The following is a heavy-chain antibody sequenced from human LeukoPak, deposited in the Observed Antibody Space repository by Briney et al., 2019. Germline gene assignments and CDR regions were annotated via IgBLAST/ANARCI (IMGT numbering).Heavy chain of an antibody. V-gene: IGHV4-34*01. D-gene: IGHD2-15*01. CDR3: ARGSTDGYCSGGSCYSTSNWFDP. CDR2: INHSGST. J-gene: IGHJ5*02. CDR1: GGSFSGYY. Sequence: SETLSLTCAVYGGSFSGYYWSWIRQPPGKGLEWIGEINHSGSTNYNPSIKSRVTISVDTSKNQFSLKLSSVTAADTAVYYCARGSTDGYCSGGSCYSTSNWFDPWGQGTLVTVSS.